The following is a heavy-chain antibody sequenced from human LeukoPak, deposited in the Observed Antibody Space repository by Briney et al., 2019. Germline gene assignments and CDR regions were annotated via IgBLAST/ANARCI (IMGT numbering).Heavy chain of an antibody. V-gene: IGHV4-59*01. CDR1: GGSITSYY. J-gene: IGHJ5*02. Sequence: SETLSLTCTVSGGSITSYYWSWNRQPPGKGLEWIGYIYYSGSTKHNPSLKSRVTISVDTSKNQFSLKLRSVTAADTAVYYCARGLFSSSWYPGGSWGQGTLVTVSS. CDR2: IYYSGST. D-gene: IGHD6-13*01. CDR3: ARGLFSSSWYPGGS.